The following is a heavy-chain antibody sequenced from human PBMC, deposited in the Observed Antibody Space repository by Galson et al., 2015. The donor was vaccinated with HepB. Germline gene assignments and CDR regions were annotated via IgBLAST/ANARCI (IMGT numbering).Heavy chain of an antibody. Sequence: SCAASGYTFTSFNMHWVRQSPGQGREWMGIINPRDGYKRYTQNFQGRVTITRDTSTSTEYMELSSLRSGDTAVYYCARAGYNHAWDHWGQGTLVTVSS. CDR2: INPRDGYK. V-gene: IGHV1-46*01. D-gene: IGHD5-18*01. CDR1: GYTFTSFN. CDR3: ARAGYNHAWDH. J-gene: IGHJ4*02.